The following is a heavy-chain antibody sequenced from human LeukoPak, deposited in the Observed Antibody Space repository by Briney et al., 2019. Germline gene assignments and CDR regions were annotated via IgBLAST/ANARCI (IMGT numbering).Heavy chain of an antibody. J-gene: IGHJ4*01. D-gene: IGHD3-10*01. CDR2: IYYSGRT. CDR3: ARHSTGSGEGYFDY. CDR1: GVSISSSPYY. V-gene: IGHV4-39*01. Sequence: SETLSLTCTVSGVSISSSPYYWGWIRQPPGKGLEWIGNIYYSGRTYYNPSLKSRVTISVDTSKNQFSLRLSSVTAADTAVYYCARHSTGSGEGYFDYWGQGTLVTVSS.